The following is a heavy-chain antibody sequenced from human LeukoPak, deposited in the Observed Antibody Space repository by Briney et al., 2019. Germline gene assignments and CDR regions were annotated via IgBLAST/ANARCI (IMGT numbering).Heavy chain of an antibody. J-gene: IGHJ4*02. V-gene: IGHV3-33*01. D-gene: IGHD2-2*02. CDR3: ARAHYTTGRSFYFDS. CDR1: GFTFRNYG. CDR2: IWYDGSKN. Sequence: GGSLRLSCAASGFTFRNYGMHWVRQAPAKGLEWVAIIWYDGSKNYYADSVKGRFTISRDNFNNTLYLKMNSLRAEDTALYYCARAHYTTGRSFYFDSWGQGTLVTVSS.